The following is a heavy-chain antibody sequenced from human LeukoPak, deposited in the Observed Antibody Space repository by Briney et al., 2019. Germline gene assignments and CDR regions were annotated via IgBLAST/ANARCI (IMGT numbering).Heavy chain of an antibody. J-gene: IGHJ3*02. CDR2: IIPIFGTA. D-gene: IGHD5-18*01. Sequence: SVKVSCKASGGTFSSYAISWVRQAPGQGLEWMGGIIPIFGTANYAQKLQGRVTITADESTSTAYMELSSLRSEDTAVYYCAIRGYSYGSSAAFDIWGQGTMVTVSS. V-gene: IGHV1-69*13. CDR1: GGTFSSYA. CDR3: AIRGYSYGSSAAFDI.